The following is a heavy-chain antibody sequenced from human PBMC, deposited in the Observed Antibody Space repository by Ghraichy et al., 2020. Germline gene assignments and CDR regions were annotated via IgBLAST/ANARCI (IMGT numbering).Heavy chain of an antibody. J-gene: IGHJ2*01. V-gene: IGHV4-34*01. Sequence: SETLSLSCAVYGGSFSGYNWSWIRRPPGKGLEWIGEINHGGSTNYNPSLKSRVTISVDTSKNQFSLKLRSLTVADTAVYYCAGRRAAPNYWFFDLWGRGTLVTVSS. CDR2: INHGGST. CDR3: AGRRAAPNYWFFDL. D-gene: IGHD6-6*01. CDR1: GGSFSGYN.